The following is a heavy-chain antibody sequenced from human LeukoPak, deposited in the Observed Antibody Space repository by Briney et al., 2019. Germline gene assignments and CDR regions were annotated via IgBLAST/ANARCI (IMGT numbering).Heavy chain of an antibody. CDR1: GFTFSSYG. J-gene: IGHJ4*02. D-gene: IGHD6-13*01. CDR2: ISIDGSNK. CDR3: AKSGTAAAGQRGYFDY. V-gene: IGHV3-30*18. Sequence: GGSLRLSCAASGFTFSSYGIHWVRQAPGKGLDWVAVISIDGSNKYYPDSVKGRFTISRDNSKNTVYLQMNSLRGEDTAVYYCAKSGTAAAGQRGYFDYWGQGTLVTVPS.